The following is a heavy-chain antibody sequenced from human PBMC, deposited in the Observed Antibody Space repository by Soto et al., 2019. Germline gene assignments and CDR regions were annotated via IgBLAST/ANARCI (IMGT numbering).Heavy chain of an antibody. D-gene: IGHD3-22*01. Sequence: QITLKESGPTLVKPTQTLTLTCTFSGFSLSTSGVGVGWIRQPPGKALEWLALIYWDDDKRYSPSLKSRLTIPKDTSKNQAVLTSTNMDPVDTATYYCAHPPGSSGRGAFDIWGQGTMVTVSS. CDR1: GFSLSTSGVG. CDR3: AHPPGSSGRGAFDI. V-gene: IGHV2-5*02. CDR2: IYWDDDK. J-gene: IGHJ3*02.